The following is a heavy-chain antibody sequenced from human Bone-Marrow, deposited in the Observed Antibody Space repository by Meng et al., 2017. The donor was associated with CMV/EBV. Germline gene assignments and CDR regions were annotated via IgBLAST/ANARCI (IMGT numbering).Heavy chain of an antibody. CDR1: GYTLTELS. D-gene: IGHD1-7*01. CDR3: ATPLTGTTVSDY. V-gene: IGHV1-24*01. J-gene: IGHJ4*02. CDR2: FDPEDGET. Sequence: ASVKVSCKVSGYTLTELSMHWVRQAPGKGLEWMGGFDPEDGETIYAQKFQGRVTMTEDTSTDTAYMELSSLRSEDTAVYYCATPLTGTTVSDYWEQGTRVTVSS.